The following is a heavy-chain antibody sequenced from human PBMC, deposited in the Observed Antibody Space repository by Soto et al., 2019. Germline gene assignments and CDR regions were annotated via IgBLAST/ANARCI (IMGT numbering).Heavy chain of an antibody. CDR3: ARVTHYDYVWGSYRDY. D-gene: IGHD3-16*02. J-gene: IGHJ4*02. Sequence: QVQLVQSGAEVKKPGASVKVSCKASGYTFTSYGISWVRQAPGQGLEWMGWISAYNGNTNYAQKLHGRVTMTTATSTSTAYMELRSLRSDDTAVYYCARVTHYDYVWGSYRDYWGQGTLVTVSS. CDR2: ISAYNGNT. V-gene: IGHV1-18*01. CDR1: GYTFTSYG.